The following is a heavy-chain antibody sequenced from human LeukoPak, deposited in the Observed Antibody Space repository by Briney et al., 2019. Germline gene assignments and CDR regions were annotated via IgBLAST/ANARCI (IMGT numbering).Heavy chain of an antibody. V-gene: IGHV3-21*01. CDR3: ARDPLAAGSFDY. J-gene: IGHJ4*02. CDR2: ISSSSSYI. D-gene: IGHD6-13*01. Sequence: GGSLRLSCAASGFTFSSYSMNWVRQAPGKGLEWVSSISSSSSYIYYADSVKGRFTISRDNAKNSLYLQMNSLRAEDTVVYYCARDPLAAGSFDYWGQGTLVTVSS. CDR1: GFTFSSYS.